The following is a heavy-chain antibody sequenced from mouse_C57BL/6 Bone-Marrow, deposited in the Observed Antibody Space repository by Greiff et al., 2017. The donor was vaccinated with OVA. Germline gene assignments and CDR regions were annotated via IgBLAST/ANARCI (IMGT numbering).Heavy chain of an antibody. Sequence: QVQLKQPGAELVKPGASVKLSCKASGYTFTSYWMHWVKQRPGRGLEWIGRIDPNSGGTKYNEKFKSKATLTVDKPSSTAYMQLSSLTSEDSAVYYCASWGTDYFDYWGQGTTLTVSS. J-gene: IGHJ2*01. D-gene: IGHD3-3*01. CDR1: GYTFTSYW. CDR3: ASWGTDYFDY. CDR2: IDPNSGGT. V-gene: IGHV1-72*01.